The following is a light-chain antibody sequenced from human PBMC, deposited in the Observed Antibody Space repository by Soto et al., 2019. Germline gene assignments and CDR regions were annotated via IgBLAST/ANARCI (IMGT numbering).Light chain of an antibody. CDR3: MQTLQTPYT. CDR1: QSLLYGAGYMY. Sequence: DIVMTQSPLSLPVTPGEPASISCRSSQSLLYGAGYMYVDWYLQKPGQPPQLLIFLGSNRAPGVPDRFSGSVSGTDFTLKIRRVETEDLGVYYCMQTLQTPYTFGQGTKLEIK. J-gene: IGKJ2*01. CDR2: LGS. V-gene: IGKV2-28*01.